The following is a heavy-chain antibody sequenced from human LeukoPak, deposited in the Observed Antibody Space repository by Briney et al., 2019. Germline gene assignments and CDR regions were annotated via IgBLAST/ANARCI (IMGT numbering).Heavy chain of an antibody. J-gene: IGHJ4*02. CDR3: ARGFYDTNGYYYRLDF. Sequence: ASVKVSCKASGYNFTTYDINWVRQATGQGLEWMGWMNPNRGTTGYAQKFQGRVTMTRNTSISTAYMELSSLRSEDTAVYYCARGFYDTNGYYYRLDFWGQGTLVTVSS. CDR2: MNPNRGTT. V-gene: IGHV1-8*01. D-gene: IGHD3-22*01. CDR1: GYNFTTYD.